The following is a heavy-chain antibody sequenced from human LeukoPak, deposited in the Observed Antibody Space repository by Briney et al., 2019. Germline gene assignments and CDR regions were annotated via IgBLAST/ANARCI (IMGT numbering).Heavy chain of an antibody. CDR2: ISVYNGNT. CDR1: GYIFTSYG. V-gene: IGHV1-18*04. Sequence: ASVKVSCKASGYIFTSYGISWVRQAPGQGLEWMGWISVYNGNTNYAQNLQGRVTMTTDTSTSTAYMELRSLRYDDTAVYYRAREGIAVAGSFDYWGQGTLVNVSS. J-gene: IGHJ4*02. D-gene: IGHD6-19*01. CDR3: AREGIAVAGSFDY.